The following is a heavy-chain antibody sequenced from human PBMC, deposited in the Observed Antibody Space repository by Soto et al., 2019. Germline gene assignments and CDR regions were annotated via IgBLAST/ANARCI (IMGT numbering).Heavy chain of an antibody. CDR2: INGAGSA. D-gene: IGHD2-15*01. J-gene: IGHJ4*02. Sequence: QVQLQQWGAGLLKPSETLSLTCAVHGGSFSGYSWTWIRQSPGKGLEWIGQINGAGSAIYHQSLKTRVPISVRTSNYEFSLDLSSVTAADTAIYHCARGLFCATSYSGGWYFLDYWGQGTLVTVSS. CDR1: GGSFSGYS. V-gene: IGHV4-34*01. CDR3: ARGLFCATSYSGGWYFLDY.